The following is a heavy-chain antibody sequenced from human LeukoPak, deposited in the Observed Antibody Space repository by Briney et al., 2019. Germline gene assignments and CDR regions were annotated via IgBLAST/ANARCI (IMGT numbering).Heavy chain of an antibody. CDR2: ISGSGGST. V-gene: IGHV3-23*01. D-gene: IGHD3-22*01. CDR3: AKGYYYDSSLCAFDI. J-gene: IGHJ3*02. Sequence: QAGGSLRLSCVASGFTFRSYGMSWVRQAPGKGLGWVSVISGSGGSTLYADSVKGRFNISRDNSNNTLYLQMNSLRAEDTAIYYCAKGYYYDSSLCAFDIWGQGTMVTVSS. CDR1: GFTFRSYG.